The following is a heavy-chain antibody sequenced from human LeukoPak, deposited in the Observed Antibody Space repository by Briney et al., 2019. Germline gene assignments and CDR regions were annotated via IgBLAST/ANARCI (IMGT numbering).Heavy chain of an antibody. CDR1: GFTINTIY. V-gene: IGHV3-53*01. CDR3: AREIGYYFDSADSRLRGRLDV. D-gene: IGHD3-22*01. CDR2: IYPGGVT. Sequence: PGGSLRLSCAASGFTINTIYMDWVRQAPGRGLEWLSVIYPGGVTKYAESVKGRFTVSRDIAKNTAYLEMNDLRAEDTALYYCAREIGYYFDSADSRLRGRLDVWGKGTSVTVSS. J-gene: IGHJ6*04.